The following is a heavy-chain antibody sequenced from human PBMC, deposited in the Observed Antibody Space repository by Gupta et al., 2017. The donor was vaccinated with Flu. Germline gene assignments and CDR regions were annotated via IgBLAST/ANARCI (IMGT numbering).Heavy chain of an antibody. J-gene: IGHJ4*02. CDR2: ISPHNGDT. D-gene: IGHD2-2*01. CDR3: ARRGRGGAGCTSTSCYRGSDY. V-gene: IGHV1-18*01. Sequence: GQGLEWMGWISPHNGDTIYGPKFQGRVTMTTDTSTNTAYLELRGLTSDDTALYYCARRGRGGAGCTSTSCYRGSDYWGQGTLVTVSS.